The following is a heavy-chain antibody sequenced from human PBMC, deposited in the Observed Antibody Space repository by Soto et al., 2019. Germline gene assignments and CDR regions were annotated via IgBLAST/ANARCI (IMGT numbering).Heavy chain of an antibody. J-gene: IGHJ5*02. CDR1: GFTFSGYA. V-gene: IGHV3-23*01. D-gene: IGHD1-1*01. CDR2: IRGSGSST. CDR3: AKGGTGSIDWFDP. Sequence: LRLSCAASGFTFSGYAMSWVRQAPGKGLEWVSSIRGSGSSTYYADSVKGRFTISRDNSKNTLYLQMNGLRVEDTAIYYCAKGGTGSIDWFDPWGQGTLVTVSS.